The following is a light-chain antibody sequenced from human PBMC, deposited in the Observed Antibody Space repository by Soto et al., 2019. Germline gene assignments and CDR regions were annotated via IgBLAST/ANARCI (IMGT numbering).Light chain of an antibody. CDR3: QPYNNWPLT. CDR2: DVS. CDR1: QSVGSD. Sequence: EIVMTQSPATLSVSPGERATLRCRASQSVGSDLAWYQQKPGQAHRLVIYDVSIRATGVPARFSGSRSGAEFTLTINSLQSEEFAVYYCQPYNNWPLTFGGGTKVDIK. J-gene: IGKJ4*01. V-gene: IGKV3-15*01.